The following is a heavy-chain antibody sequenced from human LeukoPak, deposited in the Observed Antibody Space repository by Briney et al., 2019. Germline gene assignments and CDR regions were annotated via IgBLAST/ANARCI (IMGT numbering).Heavy chain of an antibody. Sequence: PGGSLRLSCAASGFTVSSNYMSWVRQAPGKGLEWVSVIYSGGSTYYADSVKGRFTISRDNSKNTLYLQMNSLRAEDTAVYYCASGTYCSGGSCYSTYYGMDVWGQGTTVTVSS. CDR2: IYSGGST. D-gene: IGHD2-15*01. V-gene: IGHV3-66*01. CDR3: ASGTYCSGGSCYSTYYGMDV. CDR1: GFTVSSNY. J-gene: IGHJ6*02.